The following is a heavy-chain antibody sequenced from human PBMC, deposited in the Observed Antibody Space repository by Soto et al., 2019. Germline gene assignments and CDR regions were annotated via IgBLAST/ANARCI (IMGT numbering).Heavy chain of an antibody. CDR3: AGAGGGSSSWYSFDY. CDR2: ISSTSNTI. V-gene: IGHV3-11*01. CDR1: GFTFSDYY. Sequence: QVQLVESGGDLVTPGGSLRLSCAASGFTFSDYYMTWIRQAPGRGLEWVSYISSTSNTIYYADSVKGRFTISRDNAKNSLYLQMSSLRAEDTAVYYCAGAGGGSSSWYSFDYWGQGTLVTVSS. J-gene: IGHJ4*02. D-gene: IGHD6-13*01.